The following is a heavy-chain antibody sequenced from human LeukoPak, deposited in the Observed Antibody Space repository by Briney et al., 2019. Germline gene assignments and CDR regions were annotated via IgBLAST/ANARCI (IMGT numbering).Heavy chain of an antibody. D-gene: IGHD6-13*01. V-gene: IGHV3-21*01. CDR2: ISSSSSYI. CDR3: ARDPLGPEAAGTVGGNYYYYGMDV. CDR1: GFTFSSYS. J-gene: IGHJ6*02. Sequence: GGSLRLSCAASGFTFSSYSMNWVRQAPGKGLEWVSSISSSSSYIYYADSVKGRFTISRDNAKNSLYLQMNSLRAEDTAVYYCARDPLGPEAAGTVGGNYYYYGMDVWGQGTTVTVSS.